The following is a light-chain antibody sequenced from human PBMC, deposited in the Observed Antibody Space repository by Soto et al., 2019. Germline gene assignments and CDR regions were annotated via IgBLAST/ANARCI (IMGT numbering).Light chain of an antibody. CDR3: RSYTPPRTLA. CDR2: DVN. J-gene: IGLJ2*01. V-gene: IGLV2-14*03. Sequence: QSVLTQPASVSASPGQSITISCTGTRSDVGAYNYVSWYQQHPGKAPKLMIFDVNNRPSGVSNRFSGSKSGNTASLTISGLQAEDEADYYCRSYTPPRTLAFGGGTKLPVL. CDR1: RSDVGAYNY.